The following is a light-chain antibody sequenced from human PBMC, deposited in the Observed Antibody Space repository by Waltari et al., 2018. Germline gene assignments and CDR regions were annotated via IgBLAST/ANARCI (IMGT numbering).Light chain of an antibody. CDR2: DVS. J-gene: IGLJ2*01. V-gene: IGLV2-14*03. CDR3: SSYTTSTTVI. Sequence: QSALTQPASVSASPGQSITIPCPGPSRDIGRYNYVSWYQQHPGTAPKLLIFDVSKRPSGVSNRFSGSKSADTASLTISGLQSEDEADYYCSSYTTSTTVIFGGGTKLTVL. CDR1: SRDIGRYNY.